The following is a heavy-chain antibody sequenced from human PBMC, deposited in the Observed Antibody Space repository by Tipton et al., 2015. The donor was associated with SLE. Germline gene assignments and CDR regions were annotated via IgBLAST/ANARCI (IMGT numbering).Heavy chain of an antibody. CDR1: GGSISSGGYS. J-gene: IGHJ4*02. V-gene: IGHV4-30-2*01. CDR2: IYHSGST. Sequence: TLSLTCAVSGGSISSGGYSWSWIRQPPGKGLEWIGYIYHSGSTYYNPSLKSRVTISVDRSKNQFSLKLSSVTAADTAVYYCARGYGDYYFDYRGQGTLVTVSS. D-gene: IGHD4-17*01. CDR3: ARGYGDYYFDY.